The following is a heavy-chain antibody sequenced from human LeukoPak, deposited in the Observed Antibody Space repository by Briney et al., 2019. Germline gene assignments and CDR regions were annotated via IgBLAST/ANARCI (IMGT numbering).Heavy chain of an antibody. CDR3: ASLDAVAGSDAFDI. CDR1: GGSISSYY. D-gene: IGHD6-19*01. CDR2: IYYSGST. J-gene: IGHJ3*02. V-gene: IGHV4-59*08. Sequence: SETLSLTCTVSGGSISSYYWSWIRQPPGKGLEWIGYIYYSGSTNYNPSLKSRVTISVDTSKNQFSLKPSSVTAADTAVCYCASLDAVAGSDAFDIWGQGTMVTVSS.